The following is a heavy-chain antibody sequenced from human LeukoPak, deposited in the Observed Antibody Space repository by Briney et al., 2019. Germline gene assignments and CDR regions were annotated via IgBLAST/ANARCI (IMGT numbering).Heavy chain of an antibody. J-gene: IGHJ5*02. CDR1: GFTFSRYW. CDR2: IKEDGSEK. D-gene: IGHD1-26*01. Sequence: GGSLRLSCAASGFTFSRYWMSWVRQAPGKGLEWVAYIKEDGSEKNYVDSVKGRFTISRDNAKNTLYLQMNSLRAEDTAVYYCAKELVGATTSWFDPWGQGTLVTVSS. CDR3: AKELVGATTSWFDP. V-gene: IGHV3-7*03.